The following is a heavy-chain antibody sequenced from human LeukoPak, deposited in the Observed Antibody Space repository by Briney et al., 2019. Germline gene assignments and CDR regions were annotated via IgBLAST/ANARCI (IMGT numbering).Heavy chain of an antibody. J-gene: IGHJ4*02. CDR2: IKEDGSER. V-gene: IGHV3-7*01. CDR3: ARHWGGR. CDR1: GFTFSNHW. Sequence: GGSLRLSCEASGFTFSNHWMSWVRQAPGKGLKWVANIKEDGSERYYVDSVKGRFAISRANAKNSLYLQKNGLSADDTAVYYCARHWGGRRGRGTLVTVSS. D-gene: IGHD3-16*01.